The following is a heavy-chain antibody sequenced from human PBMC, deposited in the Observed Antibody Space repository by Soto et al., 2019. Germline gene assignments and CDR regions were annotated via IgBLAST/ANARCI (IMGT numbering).Heavy chain of an antibody. J-gene: IGHJ4*02. V-gene: IGHV4-34*01. Sequence: SETLSLTCAVYGGSFSGYYWSWIRQPPGKGLEWIGEINHSGSTNYNPSLKSRVTISVDTSKNQFSLKLSSVTAADTAVYYCARGLSMQDFDYWGQGTLVTVSS. CDR1: GGSFSGYY. CDR3: ARGLSMQDFDY. CDR2: INHSGST.